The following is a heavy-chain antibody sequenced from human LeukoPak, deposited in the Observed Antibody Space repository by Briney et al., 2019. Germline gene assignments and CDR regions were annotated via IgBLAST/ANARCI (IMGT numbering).Heavy chain of an antibody. Sequence: SETLSLTCTVSGGSISSSSYYWGWIRQPPGKGLEWIGSIYYSGSTYYNPSLKSRVTISVDTSKNQFSLKLSSVTAADTAVYYCARDRSSTVTTRFRDLYYYYYMDVWGKGTTVTVSS. CDR3: ARDRSSTVTTRFRDLYYYYYMDV. V-gene: IGHV4-39*07. D-gene: IGHD4-17*01. J-gene: IGHJ6*03. CDR1: GGSISSSSYY. CDR2: IYYSGST.